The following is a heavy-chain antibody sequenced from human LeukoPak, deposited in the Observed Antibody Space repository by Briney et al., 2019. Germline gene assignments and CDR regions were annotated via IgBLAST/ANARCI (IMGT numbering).Heavy chain of an antibody. J-gene: IGHJ5*02. Sequence: GGSLRLSCAASGSTFSSYGMHWVRQAPGKGLEWVAVIWYDGSNKYYADSVKGRFTISRDNAKNSLYLQMNSLRAEDTAVYYCARGRNHWGQGTLVTVSS. CDR3: ARGRNH. CDR2: IWYDGSNK. D-gene: IGHD5-24*01. V-gene: IGHV3-33*08. CDR1: GSTFSSYG.